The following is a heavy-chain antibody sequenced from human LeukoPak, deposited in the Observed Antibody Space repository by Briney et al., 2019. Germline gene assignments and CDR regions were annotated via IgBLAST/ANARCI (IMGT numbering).Heavy chain of an antibody. D-gene: IGHD1-26*01. V-gene: IGHV1-18*01. Sequence: ASEKVSCKASGYTFTSYGISWVRQTPVQGLEWMGWIRAYNGNTNYAQKLQGRVTMTTDTSTRTAYMELRSLRSDDTAVYYCAREVVGTTGGFGYWGQGTLVTVSS. CDR1: GYTFTSYG. CDR2: IRAYNGNT. J-gene: IGHJ4*02. CDR3: AREVVGTTGGFGY.